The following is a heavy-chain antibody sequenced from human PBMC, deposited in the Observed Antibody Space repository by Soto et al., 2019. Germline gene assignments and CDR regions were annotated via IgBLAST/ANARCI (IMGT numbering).Heavy chain of an antibody. CDR2: INHSGST. V-gene: IGHV4-34*01. Sequence: SETLSLTCAVYGGSFSGYYWSWIRQPPGKGLEWIGEINHSGSTNYNPSLKSRVTISVDTSKNQFSLKLSSVTAADTAVYYCARRTYSSSSKAFDYWGQGTLVTVS. J-gene: IGHJ4*02. CDR3: ARRTYSSSSKAFDY. D-gene: IGHD6-6*01. CDR1: GGSFSGYY.